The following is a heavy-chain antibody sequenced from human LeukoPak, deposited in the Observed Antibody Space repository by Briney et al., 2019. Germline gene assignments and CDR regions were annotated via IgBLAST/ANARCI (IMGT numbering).Heavy chain of an antibody. CDR2: ISYDGVNK. CDR3: ARAGLRFLEWFNWFDP. CDR1: GFTFSDYA. D-gene: IGHD3-3*01. V-gene: IGHV3-30-3*01. Sequence: GRSPRLSCAASGFTFSDYAMHWVRQAPGKGLEWVASISYDGVNKYYADSVKGRFTISRDNSKNTLYLQMNSLRAEDTAVYYCARAGLRFLEWFNWFDPWGQGTLVTVSS. J-gene: IGHJ5*02.